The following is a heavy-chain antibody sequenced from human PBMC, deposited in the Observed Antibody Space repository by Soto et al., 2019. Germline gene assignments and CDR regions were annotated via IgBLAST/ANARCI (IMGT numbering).Heavy chain of an antibody. CDR1: GGSISSSNW. J-gene: IGHJ4*02. CDR2: IYHSGST. D-gene: IGHD2-2*01. Sequence: QVQLQASGPGLVKPSGTLSLTCAVSGGSISSSNWWSWVRQPPGKGLEWIGEIYHSGSTNYNPSPKSRVTISVDKSKNQFSLKLSSVTAADTAVYYCASLGEISCSSTSCYPRVRDYWGQGTLVTVAS. CDR3: ASLGEISCSSTSCYPRVRDY. V-gene: IGHV4-4*02.